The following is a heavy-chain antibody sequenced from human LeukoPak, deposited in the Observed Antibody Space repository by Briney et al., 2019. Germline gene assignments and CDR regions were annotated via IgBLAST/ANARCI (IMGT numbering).Heavy chain of an antibody. V-gene: IGHV4-4*07. CDR2: IFSSGST. CDR3: ARARAVTTGDDY. Sequence: SETLSLTCTVSGGSINNYWSWIRQPAGKGLEWIGRIFSSGSTVYHPSLKSRVTMSVDTSRNSFSLKLTSVTAADTAVYYCARARAVTTGDDYWGQGTLVTVSS. CDR1: GGSINNY. J-gene: IGHJ4*02. D-gene: IGHD4-17*01.